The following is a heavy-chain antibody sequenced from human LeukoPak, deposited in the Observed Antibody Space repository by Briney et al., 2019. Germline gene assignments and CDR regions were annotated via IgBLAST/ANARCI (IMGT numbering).Heavy chain of an antibody. CDR3: ARDPPTVTTYMDV. J-gene: IGHJ6*03. D-gene: IGHD4-17*01. Sequence: ASVKVSCEASGGTFSSYTISWVRQAPGQGLEWMGRIIPILGIANYAQKFQGRVTITADKSTSTAYMELSSLRSEDTAVYYCARDPPTVTTYMDVWGKGTTVTVSS. CDR2: IIPILGIA. CDR1: GGTFSSYT. V-gene: IGHV1-69*04.